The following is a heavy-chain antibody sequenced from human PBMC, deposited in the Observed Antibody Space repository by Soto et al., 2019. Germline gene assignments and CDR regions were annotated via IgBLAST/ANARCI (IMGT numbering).Heavy chain of an antibody. D-gene: IGHD3-3*01. V-gene: IGHV4-61*03. CDR1: GGSVSSGSYY. J-gene: IGHJ6*02. CDR2: IDYGGRT. Sequence: ASETLSLTCTVSGGSVSSGSYYWSWLRPPQGLGLEWIGNIDYGGRTTYIPALKTRVSLSVATSKNHFSLRLTSVTAADTAGYYWARGEMESHVNYYYYAMDVWGQGTRATVSS. CDR3: ARGEMESHVNYYYYAMDV.